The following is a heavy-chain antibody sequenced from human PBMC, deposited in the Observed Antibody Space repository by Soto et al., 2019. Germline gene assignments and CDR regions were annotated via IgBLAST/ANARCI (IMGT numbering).Heavy chain of an antibody. CDR1: GGTLSSYA. V-gene: IGHV1-69*13. J-gene: IGHJ6*02. D-gene: IGHD4-4*01. CDR2: IIPIFGTA. CDR3: ARARLMTTVSYYYGMDV. Sequence: GASVKVSCKASGGTLSSYAISWVRQAPVQGLEWMGGIIPIFGTANYAQKLQGRVTITADESTSTAYMELSSLRSEDTAVYYCARARLMTTVSYYYGMDVWGQGTTVTVSS.